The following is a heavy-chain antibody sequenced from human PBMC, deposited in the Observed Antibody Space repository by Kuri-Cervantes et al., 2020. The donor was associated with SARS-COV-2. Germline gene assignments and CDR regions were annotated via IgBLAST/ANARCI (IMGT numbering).Heavy chain of an antibody. CDR1: GGSFSGYY. CDR3: ARKIPYCRGGSCYSGWFDP. D-gene: IGHD2-15*01. J-gene: IGHJ5*02. V-gene: IGHV4-34*01. Sequence: SQTLSLTCAVYGGSFSGYYWSWIRQPPGKGLEWIGEINHSGSTNYNPSLKSRVTISVDTSKNQFSLKLSSVTAADTAVYYCARKIPYCRGGSCYSGWFDPWGQGTLVTVSS. CDR2: INHSGST.